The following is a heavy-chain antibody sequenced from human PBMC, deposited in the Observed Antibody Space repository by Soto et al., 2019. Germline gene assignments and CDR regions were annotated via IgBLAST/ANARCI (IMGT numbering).Heavy chain of an antibody. CDR3: ARVGGFGATTIDY. CDR1: GGSISSGDYY. V-gene: IGHV4-30-4*01. J-gene: IGHJ4*02. D-gene: IGHD3-10*01. Sequence: PSETLSHTCTVSGGSISSGDYYWSWIRQPPGKGLEWIGYIYYSGSTYYNPSLKSRVTISVDTSKNQFSLKLSSVTAADTAVYYCARVGGFGATTIDYWGQGTLV. CDR2: IYYSGST.